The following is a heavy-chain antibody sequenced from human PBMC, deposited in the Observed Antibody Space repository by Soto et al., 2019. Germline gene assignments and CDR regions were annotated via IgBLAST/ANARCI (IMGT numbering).Heavy chain of an antibody. V-gene: IGHV3-11*01. CDR3: ARDTSTNWNYPGTYYYYGMDV. Sequence: QVQLVESGGGLVKPGGSLRLSCAASGFTFSDYYMSWIRQAPGKGLEWVSYISSSGSTIYYADSVKGRFTISRDNAKNSLYLQMNSPRAEDTAVYYCARDTSTNWNYPGTYYYYGMDVWGQGTTVTVSS. CDR1: GFTFSDYY. D-gene: IGHD1-7*01. CDR2: ISSSGSTI. J-gene: IGHJ6*02.